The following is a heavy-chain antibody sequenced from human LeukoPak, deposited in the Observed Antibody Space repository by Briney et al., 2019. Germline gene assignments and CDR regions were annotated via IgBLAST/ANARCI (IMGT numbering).Heavy chain of an antibody. CDR2: INYSGST. CDR3: ARLYSGSYYYYYGMDV. V-gene: IGHV4-59*01. CDR1: GGSISSYY. Sequence: SETLSLTCTVSGGSISSYYWSWIRQPPGKGLEWIGYINYSGSTNYNPSLKSRVTISVDTSKNQFSLKLSSVTAADTAVYYCARLYSGSYYYYYGMDVWGQGTTVTVSS. D-gene: IGHD1-26*01. J-gene: IGHJ6*02.